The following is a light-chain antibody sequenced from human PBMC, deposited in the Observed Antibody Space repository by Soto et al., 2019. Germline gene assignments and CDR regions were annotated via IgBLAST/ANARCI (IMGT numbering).Light chain of an antibody. Sequence: EIVMTQSPATLSVSPGERATLSCRASQSVSSNLAWYQQKPGQAPRLIIYGASTRATGIPARFSGSGSGTEFTLTISSLQSEDFAVYYCQQYNNWSSLTFGGGTKVEIK. CDR1: QSVSSN. V-gene: IGKV3-15*01. J-gene: IGKJ4*01. CDR3: QQYNNWSSLT. CDR2: GAS.